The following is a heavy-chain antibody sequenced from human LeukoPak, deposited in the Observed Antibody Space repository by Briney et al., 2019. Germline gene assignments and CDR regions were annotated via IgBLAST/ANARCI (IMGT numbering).Heavy chain of an antibody. J-gene: IGHJ6*02. CDR3: AGQIPYGMDV. CDR2: INHSGST. D-gene: IGHD2-2*02. CDR1: GGSFSGYY. Sequence: PSETLSLTCAVYGGSFSGYYWSWIRQPPGKGLEWIGEINHSGSTNYNPSLKSRVTISVDTSKNQFSLKLSSVTAADTAVYYCAGQIPYGMDVWGQGTTVTVSS. V-gene: IGHV4-34*01.